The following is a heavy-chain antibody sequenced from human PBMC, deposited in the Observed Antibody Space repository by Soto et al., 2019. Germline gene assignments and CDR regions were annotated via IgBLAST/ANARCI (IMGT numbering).Heavy chain of an antibody. Sequence: GGYLRLSCAASGFTFSSYGMHWVRQAPGKGLEWVAVIWYDGTNKYYVDSVKGRFTISKDNSKNTLYLQMNSLRAEDTAIYYCARDIGDQTSRWTDAFDIWGQGTMVTVSS. D-gene: IGHD6-13*01. J-gene: IGHJ3*02. V-gene: IGHV3-33*01. CDR3: ARDIGDQTSRWTDAFDI. CDR1: GFTFSSYG. CDR2: IWYDGTNK.